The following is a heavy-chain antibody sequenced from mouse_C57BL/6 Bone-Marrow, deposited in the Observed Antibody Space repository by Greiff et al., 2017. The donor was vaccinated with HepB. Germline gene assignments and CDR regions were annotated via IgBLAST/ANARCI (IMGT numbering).Heavy chain of an antibody. V-gene: IGHV1-76*01. CDR2: IYPGSGNT. CDR1: GYTFTDYY. Sequence: QVQLQQSGAELVRPGASVKLSCKASGYTFTDYYINWVKQRPGQGLEWIARIYPGSGNTYYNEKFKGKATLTAEKSSSTAYMQLSSLTSEDSAVYFCARLGYWYFDVWGTGTTVTVSS. J-gene: IGHJ1*03. CDR3: ARLGYWYFDV.